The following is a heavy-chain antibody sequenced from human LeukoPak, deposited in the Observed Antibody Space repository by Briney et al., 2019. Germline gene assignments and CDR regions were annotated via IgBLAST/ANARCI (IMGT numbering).Heavy chain of an antibody. CDR1: GGTFSSYA. D-gene: IGHD3-22*01. CDR3: ARDAIDSSGYYVGKDAFDI. Sequence: ASVKVSCKASGGTFSSYAISWVRQAPGQGLEWMGWINAGNGNTEYSQKFQGRVTITADESTSTAYMELSSLRSEDTAVYYCARDAIDSSGYYVGKDAFDIWGQGTMVTVSS. CDR2: INAGNGNT. J-gene: IGHJ3*02. V-gene: IGHV1-69*13.